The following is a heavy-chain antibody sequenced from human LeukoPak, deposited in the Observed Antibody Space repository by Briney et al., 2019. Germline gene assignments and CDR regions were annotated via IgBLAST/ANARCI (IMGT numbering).Heavy chain of an antibody. V-gene: IGHV3-30*18. CDR1: GFTFSNYA. J-gene: IGHJ4*02. D-gene: IGHD6-13*01. CDR3: SKDIYATWYSSWGHGYFDQ. CDR2: ISYDVRNK. Sequence: GGSLRLSCEASGFTFSNYAMHWVRQGPGKGLGWVAIISYDVRNKYYAGSVRGRFTISRDNSKNTLYLQLNSLRVEDTAVYHCSKDIYATWYSSWGHGYFDQWGQGTLVTVSS.